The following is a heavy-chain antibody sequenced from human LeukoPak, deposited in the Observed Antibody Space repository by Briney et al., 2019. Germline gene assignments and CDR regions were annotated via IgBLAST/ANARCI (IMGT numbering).Heavy chain of an antibody. CDR2: IYTSGST. D-gene: IGHD3-10*02. J-gene: IGHJ6*02. CDR1: GGSFSGYY. V-gene: IGHV4-4*07. Sequence: SETLSLTCAVYGGSFSGYYWSWIRQPAGKGLEWIGRIYTSGSTNYNPSLKSRVTTSVDTSKNQFSLKLSSVTAADTAVYYRAREMGMFAGMDVWGQGTTVTVSS. CDR3: AREMGMFAGMDV.